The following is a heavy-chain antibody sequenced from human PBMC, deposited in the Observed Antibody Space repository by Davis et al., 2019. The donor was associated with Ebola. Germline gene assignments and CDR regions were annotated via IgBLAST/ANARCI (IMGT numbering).Heavy chain of an antibody. D-gene: IGHD3-22*01. V-gene: IGHV3-11*03. Sequence: PGGSLRLSCAASGFTFSDYYMSWIRQAPGKGLEWVSYISSSSSYTNYADSVKGRFTISRDNSKNTLYLQMNSLRAEDTAVYYCAKTYDSSGYRVYWGQGTLVTVSS. J-gene: IGHJ4*02. CDR3: AKTYDSSGYRVY. CDR1: GFTFSDYY. CDR2: ISSSSSYT.